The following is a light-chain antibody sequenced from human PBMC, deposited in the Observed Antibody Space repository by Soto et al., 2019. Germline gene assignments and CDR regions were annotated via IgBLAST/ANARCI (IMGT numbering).Light chain of an antibody. CDR3: GTWESSRNWV. CDR2: DNI. J-gene: IGLJ3*02. CDR1: TSNIGNNY. Sequence: QSVLTQSPSVSAAPGQTVTISCSGTTSNIGNNYVSWYQLVPETAPKLLIYDNIKRPSGIPDRFSGSKSGTSATLVITGLQTGDEADFYCGTWESSRNWVFGGGTKVTVL. V-gene: IGLV1-51*01.